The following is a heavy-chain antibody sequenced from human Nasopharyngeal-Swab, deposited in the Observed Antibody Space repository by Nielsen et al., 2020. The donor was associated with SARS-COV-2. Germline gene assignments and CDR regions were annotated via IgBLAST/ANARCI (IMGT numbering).Heavy chain of an antibody. J-gene: IGHJ6*02. CDR2: IWYDGSNK. Sequence: GESLKISRAASGFTFSSYGMHWVRQAPGKGLEWVAVIWYDGSNKYYADSVKGRFTISRDNSKNTLYLQMNSLRAEDTAVYYCAREGYYYGMDVWGQGTTVTVSS. V-gene: IGHV3-33*01. CDR3: AREGYYYGMDV. CDR1: GFTFSSYG.